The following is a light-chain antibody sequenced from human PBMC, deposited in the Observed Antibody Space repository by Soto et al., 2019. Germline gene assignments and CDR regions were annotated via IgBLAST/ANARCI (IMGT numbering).Light chain of an antibody. Sequence: QSVLTQPPSVSGSPGQSITISCTGTSSDVGNYNLVSWYQQPPGKAPKLMIYDVSKRPSGVSNRFSGSKSGKTASLTISGLQAEDGADYYCCSYAGSSTWVFGGGTKLTVL. CDR3: CSYAGSSTWV. V-gene: IGLV2-23*02. CDR2: DVS. J-gene: IGLJ3*02. CDR1: SSDVGNYNL.